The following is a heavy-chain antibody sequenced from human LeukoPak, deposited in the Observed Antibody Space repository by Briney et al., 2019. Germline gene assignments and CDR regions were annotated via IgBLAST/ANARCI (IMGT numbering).Heavy chain of an antibody. V-gene: IGHV1-8*01. J-gene: IGHJ4*02. CDR1: GYTFTSYD. D-gene: IGHD5-12*01. CDR2: MSPDSGYT. CDR3: EIYTGYDSF. Sequence: APVKVSCKASGYTFTSYDINWGRQAAGQGLEWMGWMSPDSGYTGYAQTFQGRVTLTRNTSVSTALMELSSLRSEDTAVYYCEIYTGYDSFWGQGTLVTVSS.